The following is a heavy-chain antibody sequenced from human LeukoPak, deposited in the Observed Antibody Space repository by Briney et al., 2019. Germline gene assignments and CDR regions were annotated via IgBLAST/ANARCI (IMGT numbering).Heavy chain of an antibody. Sequence: SETLSLTCTVSGGSISSYYWSWIRQPPGKGLEWIAYISDIGSINYNPSLKSRVTISLDTSKNQFSLKLSSVTAADTAAYYCAGHHPRNTVDFWGQGTLVTVSS. CDR3: AGHHPRNTVDF. CDR2: ISDIGSI. CDR1: GGSISSYY. J-gene: IGHJ4*02. V-gene: IGHV4-59*08. D-gene: IGHD2/OR15-2a*01.